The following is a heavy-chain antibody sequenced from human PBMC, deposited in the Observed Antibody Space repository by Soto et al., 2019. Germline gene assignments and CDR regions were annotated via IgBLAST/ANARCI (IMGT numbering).Heavy chain of an antibody. CDR1: GGSISSGGYY. Sequence: QVQLQESGPGLVKPSQTLSLTCTVSGGSISSGGYYWSWIRQHPGKGLEWIGYIYYSGSTYYNPSRKSRVTISVDTSKNQFALKLSSVTAADTGVYYCAGGGGVTTVTTHFWYFDLWGRGTLVTVSS. J-gene: IGHJ2*01. D-gene: IGHD4-17*01. CDR2: IYYSGST. V-gene: IGHV4-31*03. CDR3: AGGGGVTTVTTHFWYFDL.